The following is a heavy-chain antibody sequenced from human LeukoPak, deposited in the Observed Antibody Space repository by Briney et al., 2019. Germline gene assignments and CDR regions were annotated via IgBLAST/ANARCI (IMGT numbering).Heavy chain of an antibody. Sequence: GASVTVSCTASGYTFTSYDINWVRQAPGQGLEWMGWMNPNSGNTGYAQKFQGRVTMTRNTSISTAYMELSSLRSEDTAVYYCARAIKAARVRFDYYYMDVWGKGTTVTVSS. CDR1: GYTFTSYD. V-gene: IGHV1-8*01. CDR2: MNPNSGNT. CDR3: ARAIKAARVRFDYYYMDV. D-gene: IGHD3-10*01. J-gene: IGHJ6*03.